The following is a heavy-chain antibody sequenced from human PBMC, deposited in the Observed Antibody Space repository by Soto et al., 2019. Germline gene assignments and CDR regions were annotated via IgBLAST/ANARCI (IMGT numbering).Heavy chain of an antibody. V-gene: IGHV1-18*04. J-gene: IGHJ4*02. D-gene: IGHD2-15*01. CDR1: GYTFTTYG. Sequence: ASVKVSCKASGYTFTTYGFNWVRQAPGQGLEWMGWISPYNGDTNYAQNFQGRVTLTTDTSTSTAYMELRSLTSDDTAVYYCARTPRAQMIVLEAATRFDYWGQGTLVTVSS. CDR2: ISPYNGDT. CDR3: ARTPRAQMIVLEAATRFDY.